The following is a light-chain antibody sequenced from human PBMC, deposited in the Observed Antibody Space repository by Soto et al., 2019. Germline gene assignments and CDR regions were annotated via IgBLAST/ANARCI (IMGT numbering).Light chain of an antibody. Sequence: EIVLTQSPGTLSLSPGERATLSCRATQSIYSSSLAWFQQKPGQAPRLLIYGASSRATGIPDRFSGSESGTDFVLAISRLEPEDFAVYCCLQYGPSPYTFGQGTKLEI. CDR1: QSIYSSS. CDR2: GAS. CDR3: LQYGPSPYT. J-gene: IGKJ2*01. V-gene: IGKV3-20*01.